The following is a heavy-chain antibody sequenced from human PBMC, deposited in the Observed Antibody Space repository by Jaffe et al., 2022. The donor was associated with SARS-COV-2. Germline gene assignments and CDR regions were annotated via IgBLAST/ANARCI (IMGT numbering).Heavy chain of an antibody. V-gene: IGHV3-9*01. CDR3: AKDARMYYYDSSYAFDI. J-gene: IGHJ3*02. D-gene: IGHD3-22*01. CDR1: GFTFDDYA. Sequence: EVQLVESGGGLVQPGRSLRLSCAASGFTFDDYAMHWVRQAPGKGLEWVSGISWNSGSIGYADSVKGRFTISRDNAKNSLYLQMNSLRAEDTALYYCAKDARMYYYDSSYAFDIWGQGTMVTVSS. CDR2: ISWNSGSI.